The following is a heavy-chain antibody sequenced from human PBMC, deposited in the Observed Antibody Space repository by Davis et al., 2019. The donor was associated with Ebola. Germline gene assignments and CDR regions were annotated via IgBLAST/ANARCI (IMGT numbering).Heavy chain of an antibody. CDR1: GFTVSSSY. V-gene: IGHV3-7*03. CDR3: AKGMSQYYYDRGYFEH. D-gene: IGHD3-22*01. J-gene: IGHJ4*02. CDR2: IKQDESEK. Sequence: PGGPLRLSCEASGFTVSSSYMSWVRQAPGKGLEWVANIKQDESEKYYVDSVKGRFTISRDNAKNSLFLQMNTLRAEDRAVYHCAKGMSQYYYDRGYFEHWGQGTLVTVSS.